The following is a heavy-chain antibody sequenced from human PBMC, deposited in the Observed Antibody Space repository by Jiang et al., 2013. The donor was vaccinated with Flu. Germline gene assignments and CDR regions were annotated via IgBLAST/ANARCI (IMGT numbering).Heavy chain of an antibody. Sequence: FSMYVIHWVRQAPGQRPEWMGWINPGNGNVKYAQNFQGRVTISSDTTANTADMELDGLRSEDTAVYYCAREVDRAVAGRYMDVWGNGATVTVSS. CDR1: FSMYV. CDR3: AREVDRAVAGRYMDV. CDR2: INPGNGNV. J-gene: IGHJ6*03. D-gene: IGHD6-19*01. V-gene: IGHV1-3*01.